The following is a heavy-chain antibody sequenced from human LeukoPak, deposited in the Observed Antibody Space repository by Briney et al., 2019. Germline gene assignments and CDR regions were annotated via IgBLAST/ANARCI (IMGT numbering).Heavy chain of an antibody. CDR3: ARESGSGGTSVFDY. V-gene: IGHV3-30*03. J-gene: IGHJ4*02. CDR1: GFNFNNYD. Sequence: PGGSLRLSCAASGFNFNNYDMHWVRQAPGKGLEWVAFISYDGRHKYYADSVKGRFTISRDNSRNTLYVQMNSLRTDDTAVYYCARESGSGGTSVFDYWGQGTLVTVSS. CDR2: ISYDGRHK. D-gene: IGHD1-7*01.